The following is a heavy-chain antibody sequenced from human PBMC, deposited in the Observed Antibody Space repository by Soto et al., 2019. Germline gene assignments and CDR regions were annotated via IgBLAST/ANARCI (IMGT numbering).Heavy chain of an antibody. J-gene: IGHJ4*02. CDR3: RRDWDYPVL. CDR2: VRSKADGGTT. D-gene: IGHD1-7*01. CDR1: GFTFANAW. Sequence: PGGSLRLSCAASGFTFANAWMSWVRQAPGKGLEWVGRVRSKADGGTTDYAAPVKGGFTISRDDSENTLYLQMNSLKIDDTAVYYCRRDWDYPVLWGQGTLVTVSS. V-gene: IGHV3-15*01.